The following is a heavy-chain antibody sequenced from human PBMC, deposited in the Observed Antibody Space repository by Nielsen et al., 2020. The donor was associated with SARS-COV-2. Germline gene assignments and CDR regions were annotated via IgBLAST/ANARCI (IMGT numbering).Heavy chain of an antibody. Sequence: SETLSLTCTVSGGSISSSSYYWGWIRQPPGKGLEWIGSIYYSGSTNYNPSLKSRVTISVDTSKNQFSLKLSSVTAADTAVYYCARVDSGSYNVYMIYWGQGTLVTVSS. V-gene: IGHV4-39*07. J-gene: IGHJ4*02. CDR1: GGSISSSSYY. CDR2: IYYSGST. CDR3: ARVDSGSYNVYMIY. D-gene: IGHD1-26*01.